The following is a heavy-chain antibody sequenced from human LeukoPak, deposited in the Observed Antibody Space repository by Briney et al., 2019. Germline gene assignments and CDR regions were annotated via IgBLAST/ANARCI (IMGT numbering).Heavy chain of an antibody. CDR3: ARLTRLSTSPDRYYLDY. Sequence: SETLSLTCTVSGDSISSYYWSWIRQPPGKGLEWIGYIYTSGGTNYIPSLKDRVTISIDTSKNQFSLKLSSVTAADSAVYYCARLTRLSTSPDRYYLDYWGQGTLVTVSS. CDR2: IYTSGGT. D-gene: IGHD6-6*01. J-gene: IGHJ4*02. V-gene: IGHV4-4*09. CDR1: GDSISSYY.